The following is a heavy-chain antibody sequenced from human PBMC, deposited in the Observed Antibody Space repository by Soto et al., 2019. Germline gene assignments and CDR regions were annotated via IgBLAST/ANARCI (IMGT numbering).Heavy chain of an antibody. CDR2: IYYNGNT. V-gene: IGHV4-59*01. J-gene: IGHJ4*02. CDR1: NGSLSSYY. CDR3: ARYSSSWYVPSGYYFDY. Sequence: PSETLSLTCTVSNGSLSSYYWSWIRQPPGKGLEWIGYIYYNGNTKYNPSLKSRVSISLGTSKNQFSLRLTSVTAADTAVYYCARYSSSWYVPSGYYFDYWGQGTLVTVSS. D-gene: IGHD6-13*01.